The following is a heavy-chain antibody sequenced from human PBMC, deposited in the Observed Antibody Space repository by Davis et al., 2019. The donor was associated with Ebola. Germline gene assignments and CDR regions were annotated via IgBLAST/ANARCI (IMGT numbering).Heavy chain of an antibody. J-gene: IGHJ2*01. CDR1: GGSISSYY. CDR2: IYYSGST. Sequence: SETLSLTCTVSGGSISSYYWSWIRQPPGKGLEWTGYIYYSGSTNYNPSLKSRVTISVDTSKNQFSLKLSSVTAADTAVYYCARDRYTMVQGVISKPGWYFDLWGRGTLVTVSS. CDR3: ARDRYTMVQGVISKPGWYFDL. D-gene: IGHD3-10*01. V-gene: IGHV4-59*01.